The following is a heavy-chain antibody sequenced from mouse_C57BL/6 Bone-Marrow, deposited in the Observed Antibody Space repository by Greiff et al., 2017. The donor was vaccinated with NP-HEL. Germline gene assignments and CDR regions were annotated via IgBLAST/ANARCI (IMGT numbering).Heavy chain of an antibody. CDR2: IYPGGGYT. Sequence: QVQLQQSGAELVRPGTSVKMSCKASGYTFTNYWIGWAKQRPGHGLEWIGDIYPGGGYTNYNEKFKGKATLTADKSSSTAYMQFSSLTSEDAAIYYCARKNDDDEGGYAMDYWGQGTSVTVSS. CDR1: GYTFTNYW. CDR3: ARKNDDDEGGYAMDY. D-gene: IGHD2-4*01. V-gene: IGHV1-63*01. J-gene: IGHJ4*01.